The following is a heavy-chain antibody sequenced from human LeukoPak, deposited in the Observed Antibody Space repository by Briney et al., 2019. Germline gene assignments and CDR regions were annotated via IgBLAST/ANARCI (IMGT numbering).Heavy chain of an antibody. CDR1: GGTFSSYA. J-gene: IGHJ4*02. Sequence: SVKVSCKASGGTFSSYAFSWVRQAPGQGLEWVGGIHPFFGTANYAQKFRGRVTITTDEYTSHAYFALKRLSIADGAVYYFSRGYYGSGSHDYWGQGTLVTVSS. V-gene: IGHV1-69*05. D-gene: IGHD3-10*01. CDR3: SRGYYGSGSHDY. CDR2: IHPFFGTA.